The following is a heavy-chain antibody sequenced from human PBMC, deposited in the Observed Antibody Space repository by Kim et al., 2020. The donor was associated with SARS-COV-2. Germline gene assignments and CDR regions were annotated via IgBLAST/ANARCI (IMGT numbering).Heavy chain of an antibody. J-gene: IGHJ6*03. Sequence: GGSLRLSCAASGFTFSSYSMNWVRQAPGKGLEWVSSISSSSSYIYYADSVKGRFTISRDNAKNSLYLQMNSLRAEDTAVYYCARDQRLWFGEIYYYYMDVWGKGTTVTVSS. CDR2: ISSSSSYI. V-gene: IGHV3-21*01. CDR3: ARDQRLWFGEIYYYYMDV. CDR1: GFTFSSYS. D-gene: IGHD3-10*01.